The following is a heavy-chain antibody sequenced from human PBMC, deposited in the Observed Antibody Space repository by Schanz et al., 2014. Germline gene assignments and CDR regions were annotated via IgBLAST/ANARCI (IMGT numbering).Heavy chain of an antibody. CDR1: AYTFTGYY. V-gene: IGHV7-4-1*02. D-gene: IGHD2-2*01. CDR3: ARGYCAGTSCPIFDY. J-gene: IGHJ4*02. Sequence: QVRLVQSGAEAREPGASVKVSCKASAYTFTGYYLHWVRQAPGQGLEWMGWINTKTGNPTYAQGFTGRFVFSLDTSVSTTHLQITNLKADDTAVYYCARGYCAGTSCPIFDYWGQGTLVTVSS. CDR2: INTKTGNP.